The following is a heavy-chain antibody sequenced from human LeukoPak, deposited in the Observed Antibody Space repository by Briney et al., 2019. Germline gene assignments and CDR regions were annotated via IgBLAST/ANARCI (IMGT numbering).Heavy chain of an antibody. Sequence: GGSLRLFCAASGFTFSRSDMSWIRQTPGKGLEWVSATSSSGGNNFPADSVKGRFTILRDHSKNTVFLQMNSLRVEDTAVYYCAKRHCGRFSCSRVDYLGQGALVTVSS. V-gene: IGHV3-23*01. CDR1: GFTFSRSD. D-gene: IGHD2-21*01. CDR3: AKRHCGRFSCSRVDY. J-gene: IGHJ4*02. CDR2: TSSSGGNN.